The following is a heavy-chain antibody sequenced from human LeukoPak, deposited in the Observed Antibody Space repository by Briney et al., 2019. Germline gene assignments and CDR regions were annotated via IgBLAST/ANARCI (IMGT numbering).Heavy chain of an antibody. CDR2: ITSSSNYM. V-gene: IGHV3-21*01. CDR1: GFTFSSYG. D-gene: IGHD4-17*01. Sequence: GGSLRLSCAASGFTFSSYGMNWVRQAPGKGLEWVSSITSSSNYMYYADSVKGRFTISRDNAKNSLYLQMSRLRAEDTAVYFCARDARLGGDLCFDYWGQGTLVTVSS. J-gene: IGHJ4*02. CDR3: ARDARLGGDLCFDY.